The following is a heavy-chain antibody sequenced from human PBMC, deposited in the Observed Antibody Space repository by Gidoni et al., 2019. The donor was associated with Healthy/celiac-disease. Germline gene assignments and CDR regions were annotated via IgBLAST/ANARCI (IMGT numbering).Heavy chain of an antibody. CDR2: IYYSGST. Sequence: QVQLQESGPGLVKPSQTLSLTCTVSGGSISSGGYSWSWIRQHPGKGLEWIVYIYYSGSTYYNPSLNSRVTIAVDTSKNQFSLKLSSVTAADTAVYYCARSYDSSGPGYYGMDVWGQGTTVTVSS. CDR3: ARSYDSSGPGYYGMDV. V-gene: IGHV4-31*03. D-gene: IGHD3-22*01. J-gene: IGHJ6*02. CDR1: GGSISSGGYS.